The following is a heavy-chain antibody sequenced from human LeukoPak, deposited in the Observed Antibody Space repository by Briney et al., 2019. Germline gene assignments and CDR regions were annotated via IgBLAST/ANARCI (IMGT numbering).Heavy chain of an antibody. CDR3: AKDLGISREWELPDKRSPFDY. D-gene: IGHD1-26*01. Sequence: GGSLRLSCAASGFTFSSYAMSWVRQAPGKGLEWVSAISGSGGSTYYADSVKGRFTISRDNSKNTLYLQMNSLRAEDTAVYYCAKDLGISREWELPDKRSPFDYWGQGTLVTVSS. V-gene: IGHV3-23*01. CDR2: ISGSGGST. CDR1: GFTFSSYA. J-gene: IGHJ4*02.